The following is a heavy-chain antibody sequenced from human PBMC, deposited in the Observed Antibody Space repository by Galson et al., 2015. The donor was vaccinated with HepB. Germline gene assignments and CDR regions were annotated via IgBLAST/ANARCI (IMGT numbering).Heavy chain of an antibody. D-gene: IGHD2-15*01. V-gene: IGHV1-8*01. CDR2: MNPNSGNT. CDR1: GYTFTSYD. CDR3: ARASVVVVAATTYYYYGMDV. Sequence: VKVSCKASGYTFTSYDINWVRQATGQGLEWMGWMNPNSGNTGYARKFQGRVTMTRNTSISTAYMELSSLRSEDTAVYYCARASVVVVAATTYYYYGMDVWGQGTTVTVSS. J-gene: IGHJ6*02.